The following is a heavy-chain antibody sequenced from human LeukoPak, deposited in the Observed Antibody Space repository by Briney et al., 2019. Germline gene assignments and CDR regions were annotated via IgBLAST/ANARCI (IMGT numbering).Heavy chain of an antibody. CDR3: ASLAPIVVVTAVRMDV. D-gene: IGHD2-21*02. CDR1: GFTFSSYA. CDR2: ISYDGSNK. V-gene: IGHV3-30-3*01. J-gene: IGHJ6*02. Sequence: GGSLILSCAASGFTFSSYAMHWVRQAPGKGLEWVAVISYDGSNKYYADSVKGRFTISRDNSKNTLYLQMNSLRAEDTAVYYCASLAPIVVVTAVRMDVWGQGTTVTVSS.